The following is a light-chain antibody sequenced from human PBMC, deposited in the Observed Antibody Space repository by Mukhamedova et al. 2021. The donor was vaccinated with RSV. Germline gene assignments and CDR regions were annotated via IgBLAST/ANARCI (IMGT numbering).Light chain of an antibody. CDR2: DVT. J-gene: IGLJ2*01. Sequence: KLIIYDVTNRPSGISLRFSASKSGNTASLTISDLQAEDEADYYCSSYTTIGTLVFGRGTTLTVL. V-gene: IGLV2-14*01. CDR3: SSYTTIGTLV.